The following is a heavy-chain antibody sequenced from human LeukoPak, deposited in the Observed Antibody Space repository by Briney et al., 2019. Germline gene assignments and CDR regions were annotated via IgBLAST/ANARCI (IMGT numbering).Heavy chain of an antibody. V-gene: IGHV4-59*01. D-gene: IGHD1-26*01. CDR3: ARATWELHDY. J-gene: IGHJ4*02. CDR1: SGSISSYY. Sequence: PSETLSLTCSVSSGSISSYYWSWLRQSPGKGLEWIGNIFDNGSTNYNPSLKSRVTISVDTSKDQFSLKLSSVTAADTAVYYCARATWELHDYWGQGTLVTVSS. CDR2: IFDNGST.